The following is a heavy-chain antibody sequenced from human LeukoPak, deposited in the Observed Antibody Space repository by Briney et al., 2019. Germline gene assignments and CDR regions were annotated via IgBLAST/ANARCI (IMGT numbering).Heavy chain of an antibody. CDR1: DYTFTNYG. V-gene: IGHV1-18*01. J-gene: IGHJ2*01. Sequence: ASVKVSCKASDYTFTNYGLGWVRQAPGQGLEWMGWINTYNGNTNYAQKFQGRVTMTTDTSTSTAYMELSSLRFDDTAVYYCARGVGAGSWYFDFWGRGTLVIVSS. D-gene: IGHD1-26*01. CDR2: INTYNGNT. CDR3: ARGVGAGSWYFDF.